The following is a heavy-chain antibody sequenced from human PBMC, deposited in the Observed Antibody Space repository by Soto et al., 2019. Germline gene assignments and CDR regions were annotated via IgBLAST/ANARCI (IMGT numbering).Heavy chain of an antibody. CDR2: TSAYNGHT. V-gene: IGHV1-18*01. D-gene: IGHD3-9*01. CDR3: ARDGAAHYDILTGYYSVGMDV. J-gene: IGHJ6*02. Sequence: GASVKVSCKASGYTFSSYGISWVRQAPGQGLEWVGWTSAYNGHTNYAQKFQGRVTMTTDTSASTAHMELRSLSSDDTALYYCARDGAAHYDILTGYYSVGMDVWGQGTTVTVSS. CDR1: GYTFSSYG.